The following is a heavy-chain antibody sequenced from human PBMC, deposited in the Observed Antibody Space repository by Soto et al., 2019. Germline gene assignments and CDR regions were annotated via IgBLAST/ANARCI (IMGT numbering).Heavy chain of an antibody. CDR2: IDWEDDK. V-gene: IGHV2-70*11. CDR3: ARIYYYGSGRGMDV. CDR1: GFSLRTCAIC. J-gene: IGHJ6*04. D-gene: IGHD3-10*01. Sequence: LGKPGQTLTLNRTFSGFSLRTCAICVNWNPQPPGKALEWLARIDWEDDKYYSTSLKTRLTISKDTSKNQVVLTMANMDPVDTATYYCARIYYYGSGRGMDVWGKGTTVTVSS.